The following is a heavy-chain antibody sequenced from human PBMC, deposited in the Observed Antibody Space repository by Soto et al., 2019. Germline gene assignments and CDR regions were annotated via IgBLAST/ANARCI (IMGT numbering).Heavy chain of an antibody. CDR3: AGDTASHYNDSHASSYP. Sequence: QVQLVQSGAEVKKPGSSVKVLCKASGGTFSIYTITWVRQAPGQGLEWMGRIIPIIGIINYAQKFQGRVTISADKFTGTAYMELTGLRSDDTAVYYGAGDTASHYNDSHASSYPWGQGTLVTVSS. V-gene: IGHV1-69*08. CDR2: IIPIIGII. J-gene: IGHJ5*02. D-gene: IGHD3-16*01. CDR1: GGTFSIYT.